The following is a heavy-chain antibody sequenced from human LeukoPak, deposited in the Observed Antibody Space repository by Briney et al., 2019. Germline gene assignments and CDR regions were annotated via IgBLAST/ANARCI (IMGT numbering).Heavy chain of an antibody. CDR2: ISGSGGST. Sequence: GGSLRLSCAASGFTFSSYAMSWVRQAPGKGLEWVSAISGSGGSTYYADSVKGRFTISRDNSKNTLYLQMNSLRAEDTAVYYCAKAPYSSGWYPDAFDIWGQGTMVTVSS. V-gene: IGHV3-23*01. CDR3: AKAPYSSGWYPDAFDI. J-gene: IGHJ3*02. CDR1: GFTFSSYA. D-gene: IGHD6-19*01.